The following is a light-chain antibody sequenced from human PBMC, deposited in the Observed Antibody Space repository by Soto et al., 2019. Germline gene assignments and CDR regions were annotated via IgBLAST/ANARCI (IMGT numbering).Light chain of an antibody. CDR1: QSVSSY. CDR3: QQRINWPLT. J-gene: IGKJ4*01. CDR2: DAS. V-gene: IGKV3-11*01. Sequence: EIVLTQSPGTLSLSPGERATLSCRAGQSVSSYLAWYQQKPGQAPRLLIYDASSRASGIPARFSGSGSGTDFTLTISSLEPEDFAVYYCQQRINWPLTFGGGTKVEIK.